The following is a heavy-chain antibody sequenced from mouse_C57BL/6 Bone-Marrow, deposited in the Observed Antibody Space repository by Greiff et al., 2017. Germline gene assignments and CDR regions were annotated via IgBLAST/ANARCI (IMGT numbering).Heavy chain of an antibody. CDR3: TEGLLTGAMDY. V-gene: IGHV6-3*01. J-gene: IGHJ4*01. CDR1: GFTFSNYW. Sequence: EVMLVESGGGLVQPGGSMKLSCVASGFTFSNYWMNWVRQSPEKGLEWVAQIRLKSDNYATHYAESVKGRFTISRDDSKSSVYLQMNNLRAEDTGIYYCTEGLLTGAMDYWGQGTSVTVSS. D-gene: IGHD2-3*01. CDR2: IRLKSDNYAT.